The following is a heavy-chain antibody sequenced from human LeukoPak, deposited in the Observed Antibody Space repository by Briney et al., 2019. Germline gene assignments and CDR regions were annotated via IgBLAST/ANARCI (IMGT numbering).Heavy chain of an antibody. CDR1: GVSISSGGYY. CDR3: ARTSAPYCGGDCYRPFDY. CDR2: IYYSGST. Sequence: SETLSLTCTVSGVSISSGGYYWSWIRQHPGKGLEWIGYIYYSGSTYYNPSLKSRVTISVDTSKNQFSLKLSSVTAADTAVYYCARTSAPYCGGDCYRPFDYWGQGTLVTVSS. V-gene: IGHV4-31*03. J-gene: IGHJ4*02. D-gene: IGHD2-21*02.